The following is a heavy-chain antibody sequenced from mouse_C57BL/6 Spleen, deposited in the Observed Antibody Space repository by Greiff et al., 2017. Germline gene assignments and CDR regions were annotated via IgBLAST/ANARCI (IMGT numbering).Heavy chain of an antibody. Sequence: QVQLQQSGAELVRPGASVTLSCKASGYTFTDYEMHWVKQTPVHGLEWIGAIDPETGGTAYNQKFKGKAILTADKSSSTAYMELRSLTSEDSAVYYCTRGGLTGFDYWGQGTTLTVSS. V-gene: IGHV1-15*01. D-gene: IGHD4-1*01. CDR1: GYTFTDYE. J-gene: IGHJ2*01. CDR2: IDPETGGT. CDR3: TRGGLTGFDY.